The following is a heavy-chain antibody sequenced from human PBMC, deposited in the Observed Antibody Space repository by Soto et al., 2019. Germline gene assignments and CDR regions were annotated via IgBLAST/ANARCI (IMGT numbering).Heavy chain of an antibody. Sequence: PXETLSLTCTVSGCSISSGGYYWSWIRQHPGKGLEWIGYIYYSGSTYYNPSLKSRVTISVDTSKNQFSLKLSSVTAADTAVYYCARDRPGGMDVWGQGTTVTVSS. CDR3: ARDRPGGMDV. CDR2: IYYSGST. CDR1: GCSISSGGYY. V-gene: IGHV4-31*03. J-gene: IGHJ6*02.